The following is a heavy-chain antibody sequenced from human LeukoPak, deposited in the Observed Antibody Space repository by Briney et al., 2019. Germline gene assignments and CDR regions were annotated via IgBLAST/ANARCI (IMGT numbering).Heavy chain of an antibody. Sequence: PGGSLRLSCAASVFTFSSFGMSWGRQAPGKGLEWVSGISNSGDRTYYADHVRGLFTISRENSKNTVVLQMTSRTVEDSTVYYCARGRVLFDSWVQGRLVVVSS. J-gene: IGHJ4*02. CDR3: ARGRVLFDS. CDR2: ISNSGDRT. CDR1: VFTFSSFG. V-gene: IGHV3-23*01.